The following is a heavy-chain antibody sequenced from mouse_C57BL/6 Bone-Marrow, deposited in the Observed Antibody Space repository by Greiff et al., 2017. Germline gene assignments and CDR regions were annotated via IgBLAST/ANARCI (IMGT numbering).Heavy chain of an antibody. Sequence: QVQLQQPGAELVKPGASVKLSCKASGYTFTSYWMHWVKQRPGQDLEWIGMIHPNSGSTNYNEKFKSKATLTVDKSSSTAYMQLSSLTSEDSAVYYCARSTTAWGFAYWGQGTLVTVSA. CDR2: IHPNSGST. CDR3: ARSTTAWGFAY. J-gene: IGHJ3*01. V-gene: IGHV1-64*01. CDR1: GYTFTSYW. D-gene: IGHD1-2*01.